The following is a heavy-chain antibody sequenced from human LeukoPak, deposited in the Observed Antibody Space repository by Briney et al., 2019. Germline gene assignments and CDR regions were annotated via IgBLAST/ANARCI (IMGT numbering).Heavy chain of an antibody. CDR1: GFTFSSYG. CDR2: ISYDGSNK. D-gene: IGHD3-10*01. Sequence: GGSLRLSCEASGFTFSSYGMHWVRQAPGKGLEWVAVISYDGSNKYYADSVKGRFTISRDNSKNTLYLQMNSLRAEDTAVYYCAKEVRRAYYGSERRLDYWGQGTLVTVSS. CDR3: AKEVRRAYYGSERRLDY. J-gene: IGHJ4*02. V-gene: IGHV3-30*18.